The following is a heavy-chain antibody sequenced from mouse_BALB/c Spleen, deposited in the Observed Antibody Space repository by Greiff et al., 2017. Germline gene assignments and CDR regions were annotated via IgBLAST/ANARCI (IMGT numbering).Heavy chain of an antibody. CDR3: TRGEGYAMDY. CDR1: GFTFSNYW. CDR2: IRLKSNNYAT. V-gene: IGHV6-6*02. Sequence: EVKLEESGGGLVQPGGSMKLSCVASGFTFSNYWMNWVRQSPEKGLEWVAEIRLKSNNYATHYAESVKGRFTISRDDSKSSVYLQMNNLRAEDTGIYYCTRGEGYAMDYWGQGTSVTVSS. J-gene: IGHJ4*01.